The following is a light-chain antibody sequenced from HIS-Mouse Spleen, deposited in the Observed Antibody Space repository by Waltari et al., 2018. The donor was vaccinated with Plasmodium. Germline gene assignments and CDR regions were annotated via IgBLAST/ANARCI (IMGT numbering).Light chain of an antibody. J-gene: IGKJ2*01. V-gene: IGKV4-1*01. CDR1: QSVLYSSNNKNY. Sequence: DIVMTQSPDSLAVSLCERATINYKSSQSVLYSSNNKNYLAWYQQKPEQPPKLLIYWASTRESGVPDRFSGSGSGTDFTLTISSLQAEDVAVYYCQQYYSTPYTFGQGTKLEIK. CDR3: QQYYSTPYT. CDR2: WAS.